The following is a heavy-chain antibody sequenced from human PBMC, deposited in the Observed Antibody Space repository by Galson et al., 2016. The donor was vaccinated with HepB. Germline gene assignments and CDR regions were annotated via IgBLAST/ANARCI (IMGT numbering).Heavy chain of an antibody. CDR1: GYTLTELS. J-gene: IGHJ6*02. Sequence: SVKVSCKDSGYTLTELSMHWVRQAPGKGLEWMGGFDPDDGEKIYAQKFPGRVTMTEDTSTDTASMELSSRRSEDTAVYYCATDSRNNNGMDVWGQGTTVTVSS. V-gene: IGHV1-24*01. D-gene: IGHD1/OR15-1a*01. CDR2: FDPDDGEK. CDR3: ATDSRNNNGMDV.